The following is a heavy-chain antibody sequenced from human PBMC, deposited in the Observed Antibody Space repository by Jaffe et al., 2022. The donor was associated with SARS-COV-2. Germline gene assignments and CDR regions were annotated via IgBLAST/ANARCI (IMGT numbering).Heavy chain of an antibody. V-gene: IGHV1-69*02. Sequence: QVQLVQSGAEVKKPGSSVKVSCKASGGTFSSYTISWVRQAPGQGLEWMGRIIPILGIANYAQKFQGRVTITADKSTSTAYMELSSLRSEDTAVYYCARGGYCSGGSCSYYYGMDVWGQGTTVTVSS. CDR3: ARGGYCSGGSCSYYYGMDV. J-gene: IGHJ6*02. D-gene: IGHD2-15*01. CDR2: IIPILGIA. CDR1: GGTFSSYT.